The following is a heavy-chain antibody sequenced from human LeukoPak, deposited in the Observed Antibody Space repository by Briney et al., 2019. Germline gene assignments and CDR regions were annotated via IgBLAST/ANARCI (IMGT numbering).Heavy chain of an antibody. CDR1: GYTFTDSY. CDR2: ISAYNGNT. Sequence: ASVKVSCKASGYTFTDSYIHWVRQAPGQGLEWMGWISAYNGNTNYAQKLQGRVTMTTDTSTSTAYMELRSLRSDDTAVYYCAGLQYSTNNWFDPWGQGTLVTVSS. V-gene: IGHV1-18*04. D-gene: IGHD4-11*01. J-gene: IGHJ5*02. CDR3: AGLQYSTNNWFDP.